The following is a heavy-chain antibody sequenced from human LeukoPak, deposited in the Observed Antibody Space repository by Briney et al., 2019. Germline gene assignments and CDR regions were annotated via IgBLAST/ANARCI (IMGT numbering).Heavy chain of an antibody. Sequence: SETLSLTCAVSGESSFSSYYWSWIRQTPGGALEWIGEINHSGYTNYNPSLKSRVTLSIDTSKNQFSLRLNSVTAADTAVYYCWRQVVGYDYWGQGTLVTVSS. CDR1: GESSFSSYY. CDR3: WRQVVGYDY. CDR2: INHSGYT. J-gene: IGHJ4*02. V-gene: IGHV4-34*01. D-gene: IGHD3-22*01.